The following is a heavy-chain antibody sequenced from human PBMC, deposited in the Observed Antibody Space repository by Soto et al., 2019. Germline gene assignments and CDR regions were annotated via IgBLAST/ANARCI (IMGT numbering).Heavy chain of an antibody. CDR3: ARDSYTWNQSCSSTTCTLDP. CDR2: IFPQSGAT. V-gene: IGHV1-2*02. D-gene: IGHD2-2*01. J-gene: IGHJ5*02. Sequence: QVQLVHSGAEVKKPWASFRVSCKSSGYTFSDYNVHWVRQAPGQGHEGLGWIFPQSGATKYTQRLQGRVTMTRDSSIGSVYMELSGLRSDDTDASYCARDSYTWNQSCSSTTCTLDPCGQGALGSVS. CDR1: GYTFSDYN.